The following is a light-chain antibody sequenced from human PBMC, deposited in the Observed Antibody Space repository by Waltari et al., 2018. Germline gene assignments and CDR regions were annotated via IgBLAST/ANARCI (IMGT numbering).Light chain of an antibody. V-gene: IGKV3D-15*01. J-gene: IGKJ1*01. CDR2: GTS. CDR3: QQYDHWPWT. CDR1: QSVRST. Sequence: DIVMTQSPATLSLSPGESATLSCRASQSVRSTFAWFQQKPGQPPRLLIYGTSTRATGLPARFSGSGSGTEFSLTISSLQPEDFATYYCQQYDHWPWTFGQGTRVEAK.